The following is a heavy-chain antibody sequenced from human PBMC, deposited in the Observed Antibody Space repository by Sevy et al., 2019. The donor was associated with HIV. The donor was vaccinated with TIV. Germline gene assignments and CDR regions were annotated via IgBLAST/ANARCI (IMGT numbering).Heavy chain of an antibody. CDR1: GFTFSSYA. J-gene: IGHJ3*02. CDR3: AREDYGDYGDAFDI. V-gene: IGHV3-30-3*01. D-gene: IGHD4-17*01. CDR2: ISYDGSNK. Sequence: GGSLRLSCAASGFTFSSYAMHWVRQAPGKGLEWVAVISYDGSNKYYADSVKGRFTISRDNSKNTLYLQMNSLRAEDTGVYYCAREDYGDYGDAFDIWGQGTMVTVSS.